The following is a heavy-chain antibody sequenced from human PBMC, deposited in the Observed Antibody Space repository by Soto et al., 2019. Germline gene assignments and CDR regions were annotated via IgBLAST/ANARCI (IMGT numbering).Heavy chain of an antibody. V-gene: IGHV4-59*08. J-gene: IGHJ2*01. D-gene: IGHD3-10*01. CDR3: ATHGYYVSYWYFDL. Sequence: QVQLQESSPELVKPSETLSLTCTVSGGSISSYYWSWIRQLPGKGLEWIGYIYYSGSTNYNPSLKSRVTISVDTSKNQCSRKLSSVTAADTAVYYCATHGYYVSYWYFDLWGRGTLVTVSS. CDR1: GGSISSYY. CDR2: IYYSGST.